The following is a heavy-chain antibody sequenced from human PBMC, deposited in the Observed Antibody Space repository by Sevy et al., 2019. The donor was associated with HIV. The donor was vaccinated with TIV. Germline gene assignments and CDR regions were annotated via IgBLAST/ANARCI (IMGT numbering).Heavy chain of an antibody. CDR3: AREGCTKPHDY. V-gene: IGHV3-23*01. Sequence: GGSLRLSCVASGFNFNIYSMSWVRQDPGKRLEWVSTLSFGCGRINHADSVQGRFTMSRDDSKKTVYLEMNSLRPEDTAVYYCAREGCTKPHDYWGQGTLVTVSS. D-gene: IGHD2-8*01. CDR1: GFNFNIYS. CDR2: LSFGCGRI. J-gene: IGHJ4*02.